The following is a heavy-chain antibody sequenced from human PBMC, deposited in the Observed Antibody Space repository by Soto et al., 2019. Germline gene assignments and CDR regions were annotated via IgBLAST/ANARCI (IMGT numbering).Heavy chain of an antibody. J-gene: IGHJ4*02. CDR3: AKGTFYDYVWGSYLAYYFDY. CDR1: GFTFSSYA. CDR2: ISGSGGST. V-gene: IGHV3-23*01. D-gene: IGHD3-16*02. Sequence: GGSLRLSCAASGFTFSSYAMSWVRQAPGKGLEWVSAISGSGGSTYYADSVKGRFTISRDNSKNTLYLQMNSLRAEDTAVYYCAKGTFYDYVWGSYLAYYFDYWGQGTLVTVSS.